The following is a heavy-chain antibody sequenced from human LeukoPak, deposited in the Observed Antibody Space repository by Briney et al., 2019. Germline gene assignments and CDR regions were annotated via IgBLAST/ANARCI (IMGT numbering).Heavy chain of an antibody. J-gene: IGHJ5*02. D-gene: IGHD6-19*01. CDR1: GGSFSGYY. Sequence: SETLSLTCAVYGGSFSGYYWSWIRQPPGKGLEWIGEINHSGSTNYSPSLKSRVTISVDTSKNQFSLKLSSVTAADTAVYYCARARRAPAYSSGWYWLDPWGQGTLVTVSS. V-gene: IGHV4-34*01. CDR2: INHSGST. CDR3: ARARRAPAYSSGWYWLDP.